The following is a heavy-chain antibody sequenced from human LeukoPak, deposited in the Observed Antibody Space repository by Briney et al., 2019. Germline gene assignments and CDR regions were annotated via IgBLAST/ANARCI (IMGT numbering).Heavy chain of an antibody. V-gene: IGHV3-53*01. CDR3: ARDLKWPYWYFDL. D-gene: IGHD5-12*01. CDR1: GFTVSSNY. J-gene: IGHJ2*01. Sequence: GGSLRLSCAASGFTVSSNYMSWVRQAPGKGLEWVSVIYSGGSTYYADSVKGRFTISRDNSKNTLYLQMNSLRAKDTAVYYCARDLKWPYWYFDLWGRGTLVTVSS. CDR2: IYSGGST.